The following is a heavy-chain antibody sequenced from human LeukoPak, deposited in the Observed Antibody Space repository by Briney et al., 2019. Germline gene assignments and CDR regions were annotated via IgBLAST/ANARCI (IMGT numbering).Heavy chain of an antibody. V-gene: IGHV4-4*07. CDR1: GGSISSYY. CDR2: IYTSGST. CDR3: ASNQHCSSTSCPIDY. J-gene: IGHJ4*02. D-gene: IGHD2-2*01. Sequence: SETLSLTCTISGGSISSYYWRWIRQPAGNGLEWIGRIYTSGSTNYNPSLKSRVTMSVDTSKNQFSLKLSSVTAADTAVYYCASNQHCSSTSCPIDYWGQGTLVTVSS.